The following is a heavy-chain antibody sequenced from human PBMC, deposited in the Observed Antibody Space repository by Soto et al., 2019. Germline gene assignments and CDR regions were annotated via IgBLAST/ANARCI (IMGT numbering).Heavy chain of an antibody. J-gene: IGHJ4*02. CDR2: IYWDDDK. D-gene: IGHD2-21*02. Sequence: QITLKESGPTLVKPTQTLTLTCTVSGFSVSSSGEGVGWIRQPPGKALEWLALIYWDDDKRYSPSLKSRLTIPTDTSQNQVLLTLTNMDPVDTATYYSAHIDPKIATAGAHGGFDFWGQGTLVTVSS. V-gene: IGHV2-5*02. CDR3: AHIDPKIATAGAHGGFDF. CDR1: GFSVSSSGEG.